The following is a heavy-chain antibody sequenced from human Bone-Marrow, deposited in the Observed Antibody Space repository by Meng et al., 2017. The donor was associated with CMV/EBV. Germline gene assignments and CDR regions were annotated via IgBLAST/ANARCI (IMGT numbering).Heavy chain of an antibody. CDR1: GGTFSSYA. CDR3: ARSVGHQIYYYGMDV. CDR2: IIPIFGTA. Sequence: SVKVSCKASGGTFSSYAISWVRQAPGQGLEWMGGIIPIFGTANYAQKFQGRVTITTDESTSTAYMELSSLRSEDTAVYYCARSVGHQIYYYGMDVCGQGTTVTVSS. V-gene: IGHV1-69*05. J-gene: IGHJ6*02.